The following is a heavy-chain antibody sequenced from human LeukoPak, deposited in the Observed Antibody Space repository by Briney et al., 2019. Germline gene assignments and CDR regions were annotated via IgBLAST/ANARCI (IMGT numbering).Heavy chain of an antibody. CDR2: INPNSGGT. Sequence: GASVKVSCKGSGYTFTGYYIHWVRQAPGQGLEWMGWINPNSGGTNNAQKFQGRVTMTRDTSISTAYMELSSLRSDDTAVYYCARGSSSAVDDFDSWGQGTLVTVSS. CDR3: ARGSSSAVDDFDS. V-gene: IGHV1-2*02. CDR1: GYTFTGYY. J-gene: IGHJ4*02. D-gene: IGHD6-13*01.